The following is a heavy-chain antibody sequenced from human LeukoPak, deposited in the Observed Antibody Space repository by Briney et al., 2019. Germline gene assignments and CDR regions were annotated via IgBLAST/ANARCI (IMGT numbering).Heavy chain of an antibody. CDR2: IYPGDSDT. V-gene: IGHV5-51*01. CDR1: GYSFTSYW. CDR3: ARHRYCSSTSCLPDY. J-gene: IGHJ4*02. D-gene: IGHD2-2*01. Sequence: GASLQISCKGSGYSFTSYWIGWVRQVPGKGLEWMGIIYPGDSDTRYSPSFQGQVTISADKSISTAYLQWSSLKASDTAMYYCARHRYCSSTSCLPDYWGQGTLVTVSS.